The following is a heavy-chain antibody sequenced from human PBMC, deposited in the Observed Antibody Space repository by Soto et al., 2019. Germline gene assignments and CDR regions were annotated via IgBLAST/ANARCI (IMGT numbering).Heavy chain of an antibody. CDR2: IIPIFGTA. Sequence: GASVKVSCKASGGTFSSHAISWVRQAPGQGLEWMGGIIPIFGTANYAQKFQGRVTITADESTSTAYMELSSLRSEDTAVYYCARGSSGSYYGFSPFDYWGQGALVTVSS. J-gene: IGHJ4*02. D-gene: IGHD1-26*01. V-gene: IGHV1-69*13. CDR1: GGTFSSHA. CDR3: ARGSSGSYYGFSPFDY.